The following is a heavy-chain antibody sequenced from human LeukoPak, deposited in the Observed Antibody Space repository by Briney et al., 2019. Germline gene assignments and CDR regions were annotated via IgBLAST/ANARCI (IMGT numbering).Heavy chain of an antibody. CDR2: IIPIFGTA. CDR3: ARAEYCSSTSCYTAHDY. Sequence: SVKVSCKASGGTFSSYAISWVRQAPGQGLEWMGGIIPIFGTANYAQKFQGRVTITADESTSTAYMELSSLRSEDTAVYYCARAEYCSSTSCYTAHDYWGQGTLVTVSS. V-gene: IGHV1-69*13. D-gene: IGHD2-2*02. J-gene: IGHJ4*02. CDR1: GGTFSSYA.